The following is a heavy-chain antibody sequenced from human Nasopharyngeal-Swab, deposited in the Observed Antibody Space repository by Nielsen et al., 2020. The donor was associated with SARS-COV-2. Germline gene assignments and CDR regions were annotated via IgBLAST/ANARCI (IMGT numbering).Heavy chain of an antibody. CDR2: IQTDGTEQ. J-gene: IGHJ4*02. Sequence: GESLQISCAASGFTFSPFWMTWVRQAPGKGLEWVATIQTDGTEQYSVDSVKGRFTISRDNGKNSLYLQMNSLRVEDTAVYYCARENHGVFDNWGQGTLVTVSS. CDR3: ARENHGVFDN. CDR1: GFTFSPFW. V-gene: IGHV3-7*01.